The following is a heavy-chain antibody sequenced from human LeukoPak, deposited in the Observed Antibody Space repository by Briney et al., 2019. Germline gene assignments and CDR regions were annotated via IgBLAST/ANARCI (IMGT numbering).Heavy chain of an antibody. CDR2: IYYSGST. Sequence: SETLSLTRTVSGGSISSGGYYWSWIRQHPGKGLEWIGYIYYSGSTYYNPSLKSRVTISVDTSKNQFSLKLSSVTAADTAVYYCARGLWLYYFDYWGQGTLVTVSS. D-gene: IGHD3-22*01. V-gene: IGHV4-31*03. J-gene: IGHJ4*02. CDR3: ARGLWLYYFDY. CDR1: GGSISSGGYY.